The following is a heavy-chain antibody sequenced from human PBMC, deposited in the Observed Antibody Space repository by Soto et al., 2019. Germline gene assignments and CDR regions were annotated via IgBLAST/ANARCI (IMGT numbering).Heavy chain of an antibody. CDR2: IIPIFGTA. Sequence: SVKVSCKASGGTFSSYAISWVRQAPGQGLEWMGGIIPIFGTANYAQKFQVRVTITADESTSTAYMELSSLRSEDTAVYYCARDGTVVVPAATHYYYYYGMDVWGQGTTVTVSS. V-gene: IGHV1-69*13. D-gene: IGHD2-2*01. CDR3: ARDGTVVVPAATHYYYYYGMDV. J-gene: IGHJ6*02. CDR1: GGTFSSYA.